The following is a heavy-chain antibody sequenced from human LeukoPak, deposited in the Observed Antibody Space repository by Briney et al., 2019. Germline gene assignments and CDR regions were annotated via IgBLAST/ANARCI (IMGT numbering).Heavy chain of an antibody. V-gene: IGHV3-74*01. CDR2: INSVGSSA. CDR1: GFTFSNYW. CDR3: STVAGTFSDAFDI. Sequence: PGGSLRLSCAASGFTFSNYWIHWVRHAPGKGLVWVSRINSVGSSAVYADSVKGRFTISRDNAKNTLYLQMNSLRAEDTAVYYCSTVAGTFSDAFDIWGEGTMVTVSS. D-gene: IGHD2/OR15-2a*01. J-gene: IGHJ3*02.